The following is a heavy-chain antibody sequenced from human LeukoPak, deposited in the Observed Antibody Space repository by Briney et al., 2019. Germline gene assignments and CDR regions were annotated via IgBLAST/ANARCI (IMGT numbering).Heavy chain of an antibody. V-gene: IGHV1-2*02. Sequence: ASLRVSCKASGYTFTGYYMHWVRQAPGQGLEWMGWINPHSGGTNYAQKFQGSVTMTRETTISTAYMELSRRRADDTAVYYCARVGASSGYYYDDYWGQGTLVTVSS. D-gene: IGHD3-22*01. J-gene: IGHJ4*02. CDR1: GYTFTGYY. CDR3: ARVGASSGYYYDDY. CDR2: INPHSGGT.